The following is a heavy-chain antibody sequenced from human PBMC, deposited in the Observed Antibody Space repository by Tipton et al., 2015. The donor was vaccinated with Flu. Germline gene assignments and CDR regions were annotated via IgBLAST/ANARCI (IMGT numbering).Heavy chain of an antibody. Sequence: TLSLTCTVSGGSISSGSYYWSWTRHPAGKGLDWFGRIYTSGSPDYNPTLKSRVTIPVDTSKNQFSLKLSSVTAAATAVYYCASGYYYRGDYWGQGTLVTVSS. CDR1: GGSISSGSYY. D-gene: IGHD3-22*01. V-gene: IGHV4-61*02. CDR3: ASGYYYRGDY. CDR2: IYTSGSP. J-gene: IGHJ4*02.